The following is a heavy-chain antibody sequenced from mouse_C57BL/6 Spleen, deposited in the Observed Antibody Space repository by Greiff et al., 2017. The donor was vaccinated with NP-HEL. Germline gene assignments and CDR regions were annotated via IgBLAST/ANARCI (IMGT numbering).Heavy chain of an antibody. CDR2: IYPRSGNT. J-gene: IGHJ2*01. Sequence: QVQLQQSGAELARPGASVKLSCKASGYTFTSYGISWVKQRTGQGLEWIGEIYPRSGNTYYNEKFKGKATLTADKSTSTAYLQLRSLTSEDSAVYYCASNADGSGWFDYWGQGTTLTVSS. V-gene: IGHV1-81*01. CDR3: ASNADGSGWFDY. CDR1: GYTFTSYG. D-gene: IGHD1-1*01.